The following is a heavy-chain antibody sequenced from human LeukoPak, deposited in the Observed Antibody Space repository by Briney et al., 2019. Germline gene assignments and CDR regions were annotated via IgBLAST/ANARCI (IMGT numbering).Heavy chain of an antibody. CDR2: INPSGDST. D-gene: IGHD5-12*01. J-gene: IGHJ4*02. Sequence: ASVTVSCKASGNTFTNYYMHWVRQAPGQGLEWMGIINPSGDSTTYAQRLQGRITMTRDTSTSTVYMELSSLRSEDTAVYYCARDPQRGGYAEYFDYWGQGTLVTVSS. V-gene: IGHV1-46*04. CDR3: ARDPQRGGYAEYFDY. CDR1: GNTFTNYY.